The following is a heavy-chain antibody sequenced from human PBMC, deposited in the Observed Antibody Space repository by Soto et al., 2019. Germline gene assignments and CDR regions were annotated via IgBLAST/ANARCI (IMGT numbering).Heavy chain of an antibody. V-gene: IGHV3-66*01. CDR2: IYSGGST. CDR3: ARDPYY. J-gene: IGHJ4*02. Sequence: EVQLVESGGGLVQPGGSRRLLCAVSGFTVSSNYMSWVRQAPGKGLEWVSVIYSGGSTYYADSVKGRFTISRDNSKNTLYLEMNSLRAEDTAVYYCARDPYYWGQGTLVTVSS. CDR1: GFTVSSNY.